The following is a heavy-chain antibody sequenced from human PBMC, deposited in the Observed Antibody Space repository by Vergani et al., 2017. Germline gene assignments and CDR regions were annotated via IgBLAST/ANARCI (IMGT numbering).Heavy chain of an antibody. J-gene: IGHJ4*02. V-gene: IGHV3-7*01. CDR1: GFTFSSYW. D-gene: IGHD2-21*02. CDR2: IKQDGSEK. CDR3: ASRAGWGYCGGDCQDY. Sequence: EVQLVESGGGLVQPGGSLRLSCAASGFTFSSYWMSWVRQAPGKGLEWVANIKQDGSEKYYVDSVKGRFTISRDNAKNSLYLQMNSLRAEDTAVYYCASRAGWGYCGGDCQDYWGQGTLVTVSS.